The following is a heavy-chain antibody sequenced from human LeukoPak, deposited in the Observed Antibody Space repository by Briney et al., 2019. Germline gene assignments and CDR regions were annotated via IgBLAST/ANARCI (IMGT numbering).Heavy chain of an antibody. CDR2: IRGDGGST. J-gene: IGHJ3*02. CDR3: AKESLGYCSGGSCYGAFDI. V-gene: IGHV3-43*02. CDR1: GFTFDDYA. D-gene: IGHD2-15*01. Sequence: PGGSLRLSCAASGFTFDDYAMHWVRQAPGKGLEWVSLIRGDGGSTYYADSVKGRFTISRDNSKNSLYLQMNSLRTEDTALYYCAKESLGYCSGGSCYGAFDIWGQGTMVTVSS.